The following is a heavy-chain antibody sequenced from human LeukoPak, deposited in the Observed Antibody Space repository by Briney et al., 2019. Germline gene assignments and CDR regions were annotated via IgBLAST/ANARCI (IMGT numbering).Heavy chain of an antibody. Sequence: GGSLRLSCAASGFTFTSYEMNWVRQAPGKGLEWVSYISSSGITIYYADSVKGRFTISRDNTKNSLYLQMNSLRAEDTAVYYCATTSGGSPWYFDYWGQGNLVTVSS. D-gene: IGHD3-10*01. V-gene: IGHV3-48*03. J-gene: IGHJ4*02. CDR2: ISSSGITI. CDR3: ATTSGGSPWYFDY. CDR1: GFTFTSYE.